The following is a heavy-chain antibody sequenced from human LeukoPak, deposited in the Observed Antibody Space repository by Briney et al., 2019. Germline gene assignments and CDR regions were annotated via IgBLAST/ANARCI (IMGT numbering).Heavy chain of an antibody. J-gene: IGHJ5*02. Sequence: ASVKVSCKASGYTFTGYYMLWVRQAPGQGLEWMGWINPNSGGTNYAQKFQGRVTMTRDTSISTAYMELSRLRSDDTAVYYCARIPKRELTSWFDPWGQGTLVTVSS. V-gene: IGHV1-2*02. CDR3: ARIPKRELTSWFDP. D-gene: IGHD1-7*01. CDR2: INPNSGGT. CDR1: GYTFTGYY.